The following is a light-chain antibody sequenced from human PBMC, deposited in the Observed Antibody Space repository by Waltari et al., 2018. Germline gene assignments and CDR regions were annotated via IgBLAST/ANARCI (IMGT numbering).Light chain of an antibody. CDR1: QSLVHSDGKTY. CDR3: MQGTHWPYT. V-gene: IGKV2-30*02. J-gene: IGKJ2*01. CDR2: KVS. Sequence: DVVMTQSPLSLPVTLGQPASISCRSSQSLVHSDGKTYLYWFQQRPGQSARRLIFKVSNRYAGVPDRFSGSGSGTDFTLKISRVEAEDVGVYYCMQGTHWPYTFGQGTKLETK.